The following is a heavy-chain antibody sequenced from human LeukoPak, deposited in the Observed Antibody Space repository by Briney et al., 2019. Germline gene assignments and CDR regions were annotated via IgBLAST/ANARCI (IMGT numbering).Heavy chain of an antibody. CDR2: INSDGSST. V-gene: IGHV3-74*01. D-gene: IGHD2-15*01. J-gene: IGHJ4*02. Sequence: VSRINSDGSSTSYADSVKGRFTISRDNAKNTLYLQMNSLRAEDTAVYYCARDFSSGGLFDYWGQGTLVTVSS. CDR3: ARDFSSGGLFDY.